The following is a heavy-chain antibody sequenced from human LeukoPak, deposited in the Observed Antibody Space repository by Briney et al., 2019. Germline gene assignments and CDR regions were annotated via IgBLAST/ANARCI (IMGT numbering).Heavy chain of an antibody. D-gene: IGHD5-12*01. V-gene: IGHV3-23*01. CDR2: ISYSGGNT. CDR1: GFTFSTYN. Sequence: GGSLRLSCAASGFTFSTYNMNWVRQAPGKGLEWVSTISYSGGNTYYADSVRGRFTISRDNSKNTLSLQMNSLRVEDTAIYYCARDIELSTWGRGTLVTVSS. CDR3: ARDIELST. J-gene: IGHJ3*01.